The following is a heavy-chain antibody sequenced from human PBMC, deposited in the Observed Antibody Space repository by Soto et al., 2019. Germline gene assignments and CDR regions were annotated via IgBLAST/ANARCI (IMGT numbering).Heavy chain of an antibody. Sequence: QVQLVQSGAEVKKPGSSVKVSCKASGGTFSSYAISWVRQAPGQGLEWMGGIIPIFGTANYAQKFQGRVTITADESTSTAYMELSSLRSDDTAVYYCARDSPSLTPTRMDVWGQGTTVTVSS. D-gene: IGHD2-15*01. V-gene: IGHV1-69*01. J-gene: IGHJ6*02. CDR1: GGTFSSYA. CDR2: IIPIFGTA. CDR3: ARDSPSLTPTRMDV.